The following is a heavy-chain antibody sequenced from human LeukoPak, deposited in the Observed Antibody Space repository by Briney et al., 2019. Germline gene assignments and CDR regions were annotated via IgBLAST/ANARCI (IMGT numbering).Heavy chain of an antibody. J-gene: IGHJ3*02. Sequence: GGSLRLFCAASGFTFSSYDMHWVRQATGKGLEWVSAIGTAGDTYYRGSVKGRFNIYKENAKKYLHLRMNSLRAGDTAVYYCARGGGYYFKHAFDIWGQGTMVTVSS. CDR2: IGTAGDT. V-gene: IGHV3-13*01. CDR1: GFTFSSYD. CDR3: ARGGGYYFKHAFDI. D-gene: IGHD3-22*01.